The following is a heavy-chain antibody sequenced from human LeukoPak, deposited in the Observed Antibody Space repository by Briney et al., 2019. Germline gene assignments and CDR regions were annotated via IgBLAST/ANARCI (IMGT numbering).Heavy chain of an antibody. V-gene: IGHV4-39*07. D-gene: IGHD3-22*01. CDR3: ARGAGDSRRIDLHLQH. J-gene: IGHJ1*01. CDR1: GGSISSSSYY. CDR2: IYYSGST. Sequence: SETLSLTCTVSGGSISSSSYYWGWIRQPPGKGLEWIGSIYYSGSTYYNPSLKSRVTISVDTSKNQFSLKLSSLTAADTAVYYCARGAGDSRRIDLHLQHWGQGTLVTVSS.